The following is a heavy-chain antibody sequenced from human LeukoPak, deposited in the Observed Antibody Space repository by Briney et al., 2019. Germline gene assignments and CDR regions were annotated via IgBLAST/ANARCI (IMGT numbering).Heavy chain of an antibody. J-gene: IGHJ4*02. V-gene: IGHV4-39*01. CDR1: GGSISSSSYY. CDR2: IYYSGST. D-gene: IGHD5-24*01. CDR3: ARIEMATKGVGY. Sequence: SETLSLTCTVSGGSISSSSYYWGWIRQPPGKGLEWIGSIYYSGSTYYNPSLKSRVTISVDTSKNQFSLKLSSVTAADTAVYYCARIEMATKGVGYRGQGTLVTVSS.